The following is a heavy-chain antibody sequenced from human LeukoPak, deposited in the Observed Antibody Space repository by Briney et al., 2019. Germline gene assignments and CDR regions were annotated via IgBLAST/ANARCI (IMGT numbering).Heavy chain of an antibody. CDR1: GGTFSSYA. D-gene: IGHD5-18*01. Sequence: SVKVSCKASGGTFSSYAISWVRQAPGQGLEWMGRIIPILGIANYAQKFQGRVTITADKSASTAYMELSSLRSEDTAVYYCARDGGLVDTAMVNYYYYYGMDVWGQGTTVTVSS. J-gene: IGHJ6*02. CDR2: IIPILGIA. V-gene: IGHV1-69*04. CDR3: ARDGGLVDTAMVNYYYYYGMDV.